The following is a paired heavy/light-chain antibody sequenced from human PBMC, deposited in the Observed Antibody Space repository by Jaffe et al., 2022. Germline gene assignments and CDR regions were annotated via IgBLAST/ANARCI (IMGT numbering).Light chain of an antibody. CDR2: YDS. CDR3: QVWDSSSDHPFWV. Sequence: SYVLTQPPSVSVAPGKTARITCGGNNIGSKSVHWYQQKPGQAPVLVIYYDSDRPSGIPERFSGSNSGNTATLTISRVEAGDEADYYCQVWDSSSDHPFWVFGGGTKLTVL. J-gene: IGLJ3*02. V-gene: IGLV3-21*04. CDR1: NIGSKS.
Heavy chain of an antibody. D-gene: IGHD3-3*01. CDR3: ARSFNVLRFLEWLHKDREKRYMDV. V-gene: IGHV4-4*02. CDR2: IYHSGST. CDR1: GGSISSSNW. J-gene: IGHJ6*03. Sequence: QVQLQESGPGLVKPSGTLSLTCAVSGGSISSSNWWSWVRQPPGKGLEWIGEIYHSGSTNYNPSLKSRVTISVDKSKNQFSLKLSSVTAADTAVYYCARSFNVLRFLEWLHKDREKRYMDVWGKGTTVTVSS.